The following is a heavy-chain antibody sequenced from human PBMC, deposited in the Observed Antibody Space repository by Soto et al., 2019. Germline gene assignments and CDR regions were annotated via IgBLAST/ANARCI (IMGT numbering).Heavy chain of an antibody. CDR3: ARGGSGSYWVGWFDP. CDR1: GYTFTTYA. V-gene: IGHV1-18*01. J-gene: IGHJ5*02. Sequence: QVQLVQSGAEVKKPGASVKVSCKASGYTFTTYAITWVRQAPGQGLEWMGWINVYNTNTNYAQKLQGRVTMTTDTSTSTAYMELRSLRSDDTAVYYCARGGSGSYWVGWFDPWGQGTRVTVSS. CDR2: INVYNTNT. D-gene: IGHD3-10*01.